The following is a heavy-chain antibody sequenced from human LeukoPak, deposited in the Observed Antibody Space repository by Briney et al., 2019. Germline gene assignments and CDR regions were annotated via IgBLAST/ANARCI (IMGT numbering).Heavy chain of an antibody. J-gene: IGHJ5*02. D-gene: IGHD2-15*01. CDR1: GGSISSGDYY. CDR2: IYHSGST. Sequence: SETLSLTCTVSGGSISSGDYYWSWIRQPPGKGLGWIGYIYHSGSTYYNQSLKSRVTISVDRSKNQFSLKLSSVTAADTAVYYCARAPTLGYCSGGSCYPPWFDPWGQGTLVTVSS. CDR3: ARAPTLGYCSGGSCYPPWFDP. V-gene: IGHV4-30-2*01.